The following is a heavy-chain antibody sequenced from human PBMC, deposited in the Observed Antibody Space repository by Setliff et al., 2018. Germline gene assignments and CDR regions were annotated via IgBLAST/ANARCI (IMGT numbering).Heavy chain of an antibody. CDR1: GYTFTSYG. V-gene: IGHV1-18*01. Sequence: ASVKVSCKASGYTFTSYGITWVRQAPGQGLEWMGWISAKNGDTNYAQKLQGRVTMTTDTSTSTAYMELRSLRSDDTAVYYCARGGGITFIVAPKSAGVDSWGQGALVTVSS. J-gene: IGHJ4*02. CDR2: ISAKNGDT. D-gene: IGHD3-22*01. CDR3: ARGGGITFIVAPKSAGVDS.